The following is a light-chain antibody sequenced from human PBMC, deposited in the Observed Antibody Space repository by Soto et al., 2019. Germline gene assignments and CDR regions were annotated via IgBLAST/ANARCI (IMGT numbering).Light chain of an antibody. CDR1: QIMSTC. Sequence: IQLTPSPSSLSASVGDRLTISCRASQIMSTCLNWYQQKPGTAPRLLISRASSVKSGVPPRFSGSGSGRDFTLTISSLQPEDFATYYCLQDYNYPITFGQGTRLEIK. CDR2: RAS. V-gene: IGKV1-6*01. CDR3: LQDYNYPIT. J-gene: IGKJ5*01.